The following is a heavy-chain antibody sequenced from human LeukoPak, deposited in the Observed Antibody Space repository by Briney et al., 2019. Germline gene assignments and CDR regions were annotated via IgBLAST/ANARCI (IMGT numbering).Heavy chain of an antibody. CDR1: GDSLSPYY. V-gene: IGHV4-59*08. CDR2: IYHTGTT. J-gene: IGHJ1*01. CDR3: ARPDSGDHGNIPH. Sequence: ETLSLTCTVSGDSLSPYYWTWIRQPPGKGLEWIGYIYHTGTTRYNPSLNSRVTISVETSKNQFSLRLKSVTAADTAIYYCARPDSGDHGNIPHWGQGTLVTVSS. D-gene: IGHD1-26*01.